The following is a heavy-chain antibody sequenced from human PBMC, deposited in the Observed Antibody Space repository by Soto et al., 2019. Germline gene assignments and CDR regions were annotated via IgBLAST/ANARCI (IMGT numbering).Heavy chain of an antibody. CDR2: MWYHGRDL. Sequence: ALRLSCAASGFSFSDYVMHWVRQAPGKGLEWVAVMWYHGRDLFYTDSVKGRFTISRDNSKNTLFLQINSLRADDTAVYYCEXDXRXXSXXXIFDHWGKGALVTVSS. J-gene: IGHJ4*02. CDR3: EXDXRXXSXXXIFDH. V-gene: IGHV3-33*01. CDR1: GFSFSDYV.